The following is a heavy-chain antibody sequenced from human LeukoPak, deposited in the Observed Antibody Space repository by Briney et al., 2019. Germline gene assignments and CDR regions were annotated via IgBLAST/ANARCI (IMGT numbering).Heavy chain of an antibody. V-gene: IGHV3-20*04. CDR2: INWNGGST. J-gene: IGHJ4*02. CDR3: ARGGITIFGVVITNDY. CDR1: GFTFDDYG. Sequence: PGGSLRLSCAASGFTFDDYGMSWVRQAPGKGLEWVSSINWNGGSTGYADSVKSRFTISRDNAKNSLYLQMNSLRAEDTAFYYCARGGITIFGVVITNDYWGQGTLVTVSS. D-gene: IGHD3-3*01.